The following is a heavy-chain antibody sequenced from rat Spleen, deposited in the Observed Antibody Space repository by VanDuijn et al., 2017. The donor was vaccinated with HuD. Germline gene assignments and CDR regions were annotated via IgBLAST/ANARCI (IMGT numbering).Heavy chain of an antibody. J-gene: IGHJ1*01. D-gene: IGHD1-11*01. V-gene: IGHV5-7*01. CDR1: GFTFSHYD. CDR3: SGSRVPWYLDF. CDR2: ISFDGRTT. Sequence: EVQLVESGGGLVQPGRSMKLSCAASGFTFSHYDMAWVRQAPKKGLEWVATISFDGRTTNHRDSVKGRFTISRDNAKSTLYLQMNSLRSEDTATYYCSGSRVPWYLDFWGPGTMVTVSS.